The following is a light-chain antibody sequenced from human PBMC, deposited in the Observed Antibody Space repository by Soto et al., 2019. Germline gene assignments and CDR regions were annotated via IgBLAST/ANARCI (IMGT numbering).Light chain of an antibody. J-gene: IGKJ1*01. V-gene: IGKV3-15*01. CDR1: QSVSIH. CDR2: GAS. Sequence: ETVMTQSPATLSVSPGERAALSCRASQSVSIHLAWYQQKPGQAPRLLIYGASTRATSFPARFSGSGSGTDFTLTISSLQSEDFAVYYCQQYNNWPWKLGKGTKWIS. CDR3: QQYNNWPWK.